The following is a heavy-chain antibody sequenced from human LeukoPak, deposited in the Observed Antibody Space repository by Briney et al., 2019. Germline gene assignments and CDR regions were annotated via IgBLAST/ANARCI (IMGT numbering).Heavy chain of an antibody. CDR1: GGSFSGYY. V-gene: IGHV4-34*01. CDR3: ANPRTTVTPFFDY. Sequence: SETLSLTCAVYGGSFSGYYWSWIRQPPGKGLEWIGEINHSGSTNYNPSLKSRVTISVDTSKNQFSLKLSSVTAADTAVYYCANPRTTVTPFFDYWGQGTLVTVSS. D-gene: IGHD4-11*01. CDR2: INHSGST. J-gene: IGHJ4*02.